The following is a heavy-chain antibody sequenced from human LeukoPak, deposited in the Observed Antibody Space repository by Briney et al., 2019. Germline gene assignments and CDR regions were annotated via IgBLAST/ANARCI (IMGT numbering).Heavy chain of an antibody. J-gene: IGHJ3*01. CDR2: INHSGST. D-gene: IGHD2-2*01. CDR3: ARDVGYCSSTSCYDL. Sequence: SETLSLTCTVSGGSISSSSYYWGWIRQPPGKGLEWIGEINHSGSTNYNPSLKSRVTISVDTSKNQFSLKLSSVTAADTAVYYCARDVGYCSSTSCYDLWGQETMVTVSS. V-gene: IGHV4-39*07. CDR1: GGSISSSSYY.